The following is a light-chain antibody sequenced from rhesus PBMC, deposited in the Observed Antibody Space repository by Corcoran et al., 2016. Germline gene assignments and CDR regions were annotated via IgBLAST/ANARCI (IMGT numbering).Light chain of an antibody. Sequence: DIQMTQSPSSLSASVGDTVTITCRASQGISSYLNWFQQTPGKAPKLLIYAASSLESGVPSRFSGSGPGKDFTLTISSLQPEDFAVYYCLQHNSYPFTFGPGTKLDIK. V-gene: IGKV1-28*03. CDR3: LQHNSYPFT. J-gene: IGKJ3*01. CDR2: AAS. CDR1: QGISSY.